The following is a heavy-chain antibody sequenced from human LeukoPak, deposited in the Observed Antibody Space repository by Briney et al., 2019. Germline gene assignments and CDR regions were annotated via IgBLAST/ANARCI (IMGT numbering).Heavy chain of an antibody. CDR2: IRSDEIND. CDR1: GFTFSIYG. V-gene: IGHV3-30*02. J-gene: IGHJ4*02. Sequence: PGGSLRLSCAASGFTFSIYGMHWVRQAPGKGLEWVAFIRSDEINDYYSDSVNGRFTISRDNSKNTLNLQMNSLRVEDTAVYFCAKGRSDFDYWGQGTLVTVSS. CDR3: AKGRSDFDY.